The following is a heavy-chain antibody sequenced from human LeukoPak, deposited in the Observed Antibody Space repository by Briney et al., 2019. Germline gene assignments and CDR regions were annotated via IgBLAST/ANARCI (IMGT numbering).Heavy chain of an antibody. CDR3: ARGAAGGSGGIDY. CDR1: GFIVSSNH. Sequence: GGSLRLSCAASGFIVSSNHMSWVRQAPGKGLEWVSIIYSGADTYYADSVKGRFTVSRDNSKNTVYLQMNTLRAEDTAVYYCARGAAGGSGGIDYWGQGTLVTVSS. CDR2: IYSGADT. J-gene: IGHJ4*02. D-gene: IGHD6-13*01. V-gene: IGHV3-53*01.